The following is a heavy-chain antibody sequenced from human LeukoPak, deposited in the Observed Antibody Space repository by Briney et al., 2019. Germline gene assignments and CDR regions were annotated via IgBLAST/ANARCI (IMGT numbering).Heavy chain of an antibody. CDR2: IYYSGST. V-gene: IGHV4-59*01. Sequence: SETLSLTCTVSGGSISSYYWSWIRQPPGKGLEWIGYIYYSGSTNYNPSLKSRVTISVDTPKNQFSLKLSSVTAADTAVYYCAREGRSSWPDYYGMDVWGQGTTVTVSS. J-gene: IGHJ6*02. CDR3: AREGRSSWPDYYGMDV. D-gene: IGHD6-13*01. CDR1: GGSISSYY.